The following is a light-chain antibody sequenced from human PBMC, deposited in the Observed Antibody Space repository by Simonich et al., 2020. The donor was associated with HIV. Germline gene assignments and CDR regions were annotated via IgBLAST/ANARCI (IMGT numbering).Light chain of an antibody. V-gene: IGKV4-1*01. CDR3: QQYYSTPT. CDR2: WAA. CDR1: QSVLYSSKNKNY. Sequence: DIVMTQYPDSLAVSLGERATINCKSSQSVLYSSKNKNYLAWYQQKPVQPPKLLIYWAATGESGVPDRFSGSGSGTDFTLTISSLQAEDVAVYYCQQYYSTPTFGQGTKLEIK. J-gene: IGKJ2*01.